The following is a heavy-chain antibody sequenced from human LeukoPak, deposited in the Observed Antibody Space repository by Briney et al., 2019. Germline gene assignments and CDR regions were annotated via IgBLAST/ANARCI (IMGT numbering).Heavy chain of an antibody. D-gene: IGHD3-22*01. Sequence: GGSLRLSCAASGFTFSDHYMDWVRQAPGKGLEWVGRTRNKANSYTTEYAASVKDRFTISRDDSKNSLYLQMNSLKTEDTAVYYCARGLYYDSSGYYYVFDYWGQGTLVTVSS. V-gene: IGHV3-72*01. J-gene: IGHJ4*02. CDR3: ARGLYYDSSGYYYVFDY. CDR1: GFTFSDHY. CDR2: TRNKANSYTT.